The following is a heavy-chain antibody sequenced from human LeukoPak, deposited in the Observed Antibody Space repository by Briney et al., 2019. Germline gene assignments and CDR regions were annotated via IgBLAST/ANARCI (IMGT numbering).Heavy chain of an antibody. J-gene: IGHJ4*02. CDR2: IYSDGST. Sequence: PGGSLRLSCAASGFIFSNNYMSWVRQAPGKGLEWVSVIYSDGSTYYADSVKGRFTISRDNSRNTLYLQMNSLRAEDTALFYCAKGDNNILTGYYNSFDSWGQGTLVTVSS. D-gene: IGHD3-9*01. V-gene: IGHV3-53*01. CDR3: AKGDNNILTGYYNSFDS. CDR1: GFIFSNNY.